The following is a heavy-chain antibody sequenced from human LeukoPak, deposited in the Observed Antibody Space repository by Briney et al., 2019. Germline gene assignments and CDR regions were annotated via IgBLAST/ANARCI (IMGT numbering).Heavy chain of an antibody. CDR1: GFTFSSYA. Sequence: GGSLRLSCVASGFTFSSYAMSWVRETPARGLEWVSSLRGNGDAFYADSVKGRFTLPRDESRNTVYLQLNKLRVEDTAIYYCAKASWVSTADAVLWGQGTVVTVSS. D-gene: IGHD3-16*01. J-gene: IGHJ4*02. V-gene: IGHV3-23*01. CDR2: LRGNGDA. CDR3: AKASWVSTADAVL.